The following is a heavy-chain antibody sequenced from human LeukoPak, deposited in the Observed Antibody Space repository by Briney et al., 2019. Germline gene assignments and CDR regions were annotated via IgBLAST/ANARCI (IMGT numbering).Heavy chain of an antibody. CDR1: GFTFSSYA. Sequence: GGSLRLSCVASGFTFSSYAMSWVRETPARGLEWVSSLRGNGDAFYADSVKGRFTLPRDESRNTVYLQLNKLRVEDTAIYYCAKASWVSTADAVLWGQGTVVTVSS. D-gene: IGHD3-16*01. J-gene: IGHJ4*02. V-gene: IGHV3-23*01. CDR2: LRGNGDA. CDR3: AKASWVSTADAVL.